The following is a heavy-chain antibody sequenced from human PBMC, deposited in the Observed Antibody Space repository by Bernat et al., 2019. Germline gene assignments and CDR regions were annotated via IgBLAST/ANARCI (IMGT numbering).Heavy chain of an antibody. J-gene: IGHJ4*02. CDR1: GFTFGDYP. D-gene: IGHD3-16*01. Sequence: EVELVESGGGLAQPGRSLRLSCKASGFTFGDYPMSWVRQAPGKGLEWVGFIRSKAYGGTTENAGSVKVRFTISRDDSKSIAYLQMNSLRSEDTAVYYCTTDYAGWYTFDFWGQGTLVTVSS. V-gene: IGHV3-49*04. CDR3: TTDYAGWYTFDF. CDR2: IRSKAYGGTT.